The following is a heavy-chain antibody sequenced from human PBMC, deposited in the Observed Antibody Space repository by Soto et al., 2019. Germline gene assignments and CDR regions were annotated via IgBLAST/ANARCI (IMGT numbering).Heavy chain of an antibody. D-gene: IGHD3-9*01. CDR1: GFTFDDYA. J-gene: IGHJ4*02. CDR3: AKAYYDILTGYYDYLYYFDY. CDR2: ISWNSGSI. Sequence: EVQLVESGGGLVQPGRSLRLSCVASGFTFDDYAMHWVRQAPGKGLEWVSGISWNSGSIGYADSVKGRFTISRDNAKNSLYLQMNSLRAEDTALYYCAKAYYDILTGYYDYLYYFDYWGQGTLVTVSS. V-gene: IGHV3-9*01.